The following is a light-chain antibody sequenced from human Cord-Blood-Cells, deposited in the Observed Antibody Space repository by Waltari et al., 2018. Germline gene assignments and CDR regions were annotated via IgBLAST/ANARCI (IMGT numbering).Light chain of an antibody. J-gene: IGKJ4*01. CDR3: QQYGSSPLT. V-gene: IGKV3-20*01. CDR2: GAS. CDR1: QSVSSSY. Sequence: EIVFMLSLGTLALSPGERTILASRASQSVSSSYLAWYQQKPGQAPRLLIYGASSRATGIPDRFSGSGSGTDFTLTISRLEPEDFAVYYCQQYGSSPLTFGGGTKVEIK.